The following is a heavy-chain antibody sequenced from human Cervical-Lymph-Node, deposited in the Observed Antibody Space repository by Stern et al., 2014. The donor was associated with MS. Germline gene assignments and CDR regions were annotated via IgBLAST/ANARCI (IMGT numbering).Heavy chain of an antibody. J-gene: IGHJ3*02. D-gene: IGHD2-21*02. Sequence: VQLVESGAEVKKPGSSVEVSCKASGDTFSSSTFSWVRPAPGQGLEWMGVIIPVFGTSKDARKFQGRVSITADEDTNTVYMELSSLTFDDTAVYYCARERRRADNIMVVTPDAFDIWGQGTMVIVSS. CDR2: IIPVFGTS. CDR1: GDTFSSST. V-gene: IGHV1-69*01. CDR3: ARERRRADNIMVVTPDAFDI.